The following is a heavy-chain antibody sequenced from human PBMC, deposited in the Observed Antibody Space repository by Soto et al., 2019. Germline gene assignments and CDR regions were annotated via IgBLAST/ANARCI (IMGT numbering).Heavy chain of an antibody. D-gene: IGHD3-3*01. CDR3: VRAHPLCFSNWFDT. V-gene: IGHV1-2*02. CDR1: GYIFSANY. Sequence: ASVKVSCKASGYIFSANYIHWVRQAPGQGLEWLGWINPHSGATNYAQKFLGRVTMSADTSASTAYMDLARLKSDDTAVYYCVRAHPLCFSNWFDTWCRGTLVTVSS. CDR2: INPHSGAT. J-gene: IGHJ5*02.